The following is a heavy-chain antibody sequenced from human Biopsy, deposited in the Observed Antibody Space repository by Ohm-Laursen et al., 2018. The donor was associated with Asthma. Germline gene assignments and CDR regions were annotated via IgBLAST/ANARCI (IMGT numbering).Heavy chain of an antibody. CDR2: ISFDGSNK. Sequence: SLRLSCSASGFTFSNYGMHWVRQAPGKGLEWVAVISFDGSNKDFADSVKGRFTISRDNSKNTMYLQVNSLRGDDTAVYYCARGKTWGRSYYFDYWGQGTLVTVSS. D-gene: IGHD6-6*01. CDR3: ARGKTWGRSYYFDY. J-gene: IGHJ4*02. CDR1: GFTFSNYG. V-gene: IGHV3-30*03.